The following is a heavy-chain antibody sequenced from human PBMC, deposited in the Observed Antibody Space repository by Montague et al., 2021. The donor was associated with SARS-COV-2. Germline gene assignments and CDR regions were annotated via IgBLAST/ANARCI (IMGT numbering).Heavy chain of an antibody. CDR3: AKEDSGGFSSDT. V-gene: IGHV3-23*01. D-gene: IGHD3-22*01. J-gene: IGHJ5*02. CDR1: GFTFNDFA. CDR2: NSGGGSTT. Sequence: SLRLSCAASGFTFNDFAMTWVRQAPGKGLEWVSANSGGGSTTHYADAVKGRFTISRGNFKIILSLQMSSLRVEDTAIYYCAKEDSGGFSSDTWGQGTLVTVSS.